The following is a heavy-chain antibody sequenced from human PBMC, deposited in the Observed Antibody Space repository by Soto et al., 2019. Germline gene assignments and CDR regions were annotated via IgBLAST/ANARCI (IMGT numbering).Heavy chain of an antibody. CDR1: GFTFSSYA. V-gene: IGHV3-23*01. CDR2: ISGSGGST. CDR3: ARDLKPSYYDFWSGYYTLYYYYYGMDV. D-gene: IGHD3-3*01. Sequence: GGSLRLSCAASGFTFSSYAMSWVRQAPGKGLEWVSAISGSGGSTYYPDSVKGRFTISRDNSKNTLYLQMNSLRAEDTAVYYCARDLKPSYYDFWSGYYTLYYYYYGMDVWGQGTTVTVSS. J-gene: IGHJ6*02.